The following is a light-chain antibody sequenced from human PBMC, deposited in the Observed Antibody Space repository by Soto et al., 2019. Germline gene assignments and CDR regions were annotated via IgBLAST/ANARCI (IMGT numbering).Light chain of an antibody. CDR2: WAS. Sequence: DIVMTQSPDSLAVSLGERATINCKSSQSVLYSSNNKNYLGWFQQKPGQTPKLLIYWASTRDSGVPDRFSGSGAGTDFTLTVNSLQAEDVAVYYCQQYYSPRYPFGQGTRLEIK. CDR1: QSVLYSSNNKNY. J-gene: IGKJ2*01. V-gene: IGKV4-1*01. CDR3: QQYYSPRYP.